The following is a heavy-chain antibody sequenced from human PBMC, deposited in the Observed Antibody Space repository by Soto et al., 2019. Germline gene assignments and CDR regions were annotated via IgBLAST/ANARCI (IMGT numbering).Heavy chain of an antibody. CDR3: AKDIFPAYSSGGGVFDY. Sequence: EVQLVESGGDLVQPGGSLRLSCAASRFTFSDYSMNWVRQAPGKGLEWVSYISGGGETIYYADSVRGRFTISRDNAKNSLYLQRNSLRAEDTALYYCAKDIFPAYSSGGGVFDYWGQGTLVTVSS. CDR1: RFTFSDYS. D-gene: IGHD6-25*01. J-gene: IGHJ4*02. CDR2: ISGGGETI. V-gene: IGHV3-48*01.